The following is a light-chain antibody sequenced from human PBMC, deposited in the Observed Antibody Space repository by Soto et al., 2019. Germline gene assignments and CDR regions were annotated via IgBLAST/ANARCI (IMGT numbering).Light chain of an antibody. CDR1: SSNIGSNT. CDR3: AAWDDSLNVVV. Sequence: QSVLTQPPSASGTPGQRVTISCSGSSSNIGSNTVNWYQQLPGTAPKLLIYSNNQRPSGVPDRFSGSKSGTSASLAISGLQSEDEADYYCAAWDDSLNVVVFGGGPQLTVL. J-gene: IGLJ2*01. V-gene: IGLV1-44*01. CDR2: SNN.